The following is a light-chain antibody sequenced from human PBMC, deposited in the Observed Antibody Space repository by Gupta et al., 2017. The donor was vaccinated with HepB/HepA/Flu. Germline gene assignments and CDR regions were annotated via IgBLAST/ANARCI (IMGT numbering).Light chain of an antibody. CDR2: KDS. Sequence: SSALPQPPSVSVSPGQTARITCSGDALPKQYAYWYQQQPGQAPVLVIYKDSERHSWIPERFSGSSSGTTVTLTSSGVQAEEEADYYCQSADSSGTVWVFGGGTKLTVL. CDR3: QSADSSGTVWV. CDR1: ALPKQY. V-gene: IGLV3-25*02. J-gene: IGLJ3*02.